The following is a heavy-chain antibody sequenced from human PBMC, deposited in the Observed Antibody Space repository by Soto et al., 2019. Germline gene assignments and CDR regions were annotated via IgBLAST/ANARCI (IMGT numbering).Heavy chain of an antibody. J-gene: IGHJ6*02. D-gene: IGHD3-10*01. V-gene: IGHV3-33*01. CDR2: IWYDGSNK. CDR3: ARERELVYYYYGMDV. CDR1: GFTLSSYR. Sequence: GGSLRLACAASGFTLSSYRMHWVRQAPGKGLEWVAVIWYDGSNKYYADSVKGRFTISRDNSKNTLYLQMNSLRAEDTAVYYCARERELVYYYYGMDVWGQGT.